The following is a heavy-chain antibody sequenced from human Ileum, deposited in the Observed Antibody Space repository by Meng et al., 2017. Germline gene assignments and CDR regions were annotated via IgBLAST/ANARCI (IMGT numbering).Heavy chain of an antibody. D-gene: IGHD2-21*01. V-gene: IGHV4-4*02. Sequence: VQLQESGPGLGKPSGTLSLTCAVSGDSISSRDWWSWVRQPPGKGLEWIGEISQESGRTNYNPSLKSRVTISLDKSKNQFSLNLNSVTAADTAVYYCVRNEGYSLGDWGQGTLVTVSS. CDR1: GDSISSRDW. CDR2: ISQESGRT. CDR3: VRNEGYSLGD. J-gene: IGHJ4*02.